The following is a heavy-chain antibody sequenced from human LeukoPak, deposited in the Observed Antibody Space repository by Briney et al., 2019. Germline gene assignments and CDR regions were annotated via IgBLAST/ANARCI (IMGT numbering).Heavy chain of an antibody. CDR3: ASGPFDLRYYYYYMDV. V-gene: IGHV4-61*02. Sequence: SETLSLTCTVSGDSISSGNYYWTWIRQPAGKGLEWIGRIDTSGTFKYKSSLKSRVTISADTSMNEFSLKLSSVTAADTAVYYCASGPFDLRYYYYYMDVWGKGTTVTVSS. J-gene: IGHJ6*03. CDR2: IDTSGTF. D-gene: IGHD3-9*01. CDR1: GDSISSGNYY.